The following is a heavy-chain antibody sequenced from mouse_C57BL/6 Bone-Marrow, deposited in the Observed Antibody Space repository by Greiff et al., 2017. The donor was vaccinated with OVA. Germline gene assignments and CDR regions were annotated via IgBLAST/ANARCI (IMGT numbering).Heavy chain of an antibody. CDR1: GYSFTGYY. D-gene: IGHD1-1*01. Sequence: VQLQQSGPELVKPGASVKISCKASGYSFTGYYMNWVKQSPEKSLEWIGEINPSTGGTTYNQKFKAKATLTVDKSSRTAYMQLKSLTSEDSAVYYCARSLITTVAFHWGQGTLVTVSA. CDR2: INPSTGGT. V-gene: IGHV1-42*01. CDR3: ARSLITTVAFH. J-gene: IGHJ3*01.